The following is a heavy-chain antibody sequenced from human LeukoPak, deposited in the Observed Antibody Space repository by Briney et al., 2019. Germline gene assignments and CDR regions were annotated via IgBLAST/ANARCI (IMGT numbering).Heavy chain of an antibody. Sequence: GRSLRLSCTASGFTFNDYAMHWVRQAPGKGLEWVSGIRWNSDSIGYGDSVRGRFTISRDNAKNSLYLQMSSLRVEDTALYYCVKDLGVTTAAIGYWGQGTLVTVSS. CDR2: IRWNSDSI. CDR1: GFTFNDYA. J-gene: IGHJ4*02. CDR3: VKDLGVTTAAIGY. V-gene: IGHV3-9*01. D-gene: IGHD2-2*01.